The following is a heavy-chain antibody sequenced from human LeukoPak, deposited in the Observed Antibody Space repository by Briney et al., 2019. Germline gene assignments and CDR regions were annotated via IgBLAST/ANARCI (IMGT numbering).Heavy chain of an antibody. CDR1: GFSSSTYS. CDR3: ARDGPPVGAGDFDY. CDR2: IGSTSI. D-gene: IGHD3-10*01. J-gene: IGHJ4*02. V-gene: IGHV3-48*01. Sequence: GGSLRLSCAASGFSSSTYSMGWVRQAPGKGLEWVSYIGSTSIYADSVKGRFTISRDNAKNSLFLQMNSLRAEDTAVYYCARDGPPVGAGDFDYWGQGTPVTVSS.